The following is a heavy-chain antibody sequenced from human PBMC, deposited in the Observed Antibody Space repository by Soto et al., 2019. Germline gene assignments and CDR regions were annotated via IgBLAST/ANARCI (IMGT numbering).Heavy chain of an antibody. J-gene: IGHJ4*02. CDR3: ARGLDCSGGSCLLDY. CDR2: ISSSSSTL. CDR1: GFTFSSYS. Sequence: EVQLVESGGGLVQPGGSLRLSCAASGFTFSSYSMNWVRQAPGKGLEWVSYISSSSSTLYYADSVKGRFTISRGNAKNSLYLQMNSLRAEDTAVYYCARGLDCSGGSCLLDYWGQGTLVTVSS. V-gene: IGHV3-48*01. D-gene: IGHD2-15*01.